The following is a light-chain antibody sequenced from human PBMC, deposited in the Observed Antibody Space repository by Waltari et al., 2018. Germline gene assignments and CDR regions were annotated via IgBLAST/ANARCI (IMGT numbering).Light chain of an antibody. Sequence: QTVVTQEPSFSVSPGGTVTLTCGLSSGSVSTTYYPSWYQQTPGQAPRTLIHSNNTRYSGVPDRVSGSILGNKAALTITGAQADDESDYYCVLYMRRGTSVFGGGTKLTVL. CDR1: SGSVSTTYY. CDR3: VLYMRRGTSV. J-gene: IGLJ3*02. CDR2: SNN. V-gene: IGLV8-61*01.